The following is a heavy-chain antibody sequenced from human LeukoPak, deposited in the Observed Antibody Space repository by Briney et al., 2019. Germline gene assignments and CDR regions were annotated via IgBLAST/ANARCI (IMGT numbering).Heavy chain of an antibody. CDR3: ARVVSGLWFGFFDY. J-gene: IGHJ4*02. CDR1: GGSISRSSYY. V-gene: IGHV4-39*07. CDR2: IYYSGST. Sequence: SETLSLTCTVSGGSISRSSYYWGWIRQPPGKGLEWIGSIYYSGSTYYNPSLKSRVTISVDTSKNQFSLKLSSVTAADTAVYYCARVVSGLWFGFFDYWGQGTLVTVSS. D-gene: IGHD3-10*01.